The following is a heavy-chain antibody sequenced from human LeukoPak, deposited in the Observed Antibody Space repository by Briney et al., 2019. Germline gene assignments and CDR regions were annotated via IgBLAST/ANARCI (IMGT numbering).Heavy chain of an antibody. J-gene: IGHJ4*02. Sequence: GASVKVSCKASGGTFSSYAISWVRQAPGQGLEWMGRIIPILGIANYAQKFQGRVTITADKSTSTAYMELSSLRSEDTAVYYCARVAAGSSGFDYWGQGTLVTVSS. CDR1: GGTFSSYA. V-gene: IGHV1-69*04. CDR3: ARVAAGSSGFDY. D-gene: IGHD6-19*01. CDR2: IIPILGIA.